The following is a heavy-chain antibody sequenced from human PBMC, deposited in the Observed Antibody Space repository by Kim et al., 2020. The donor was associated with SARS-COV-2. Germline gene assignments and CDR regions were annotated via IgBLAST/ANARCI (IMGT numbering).Heavy chain of an antibody. CDR1: GGSISSGGYY. V-gene: IGHV4-31*03. CDR2: IYYSGST. Sequence: SETLSLTCTVPGGSISSGGYYWSWIRQHPGKCLEWIGDIYYSGSTCYNPSLKSRVTISVDTSKNQFSLKLSSVTAADTAVHYCARDPLKSPVPVGYYYYYGMDGWGQGTRVTVAS. J-gene: IGHJ6*02. D-gene: IGHD2-15*01. CDR3: ARDPLKSPVPVGYYYYYGMDG.